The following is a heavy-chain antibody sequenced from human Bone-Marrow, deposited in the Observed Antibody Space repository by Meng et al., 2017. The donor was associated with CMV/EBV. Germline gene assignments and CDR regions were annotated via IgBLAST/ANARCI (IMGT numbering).Heavy chain of an antibody. J-gene: IGHJ6*02. V-gene: IGHV3-13*01. CDR2: ISAAGDT. Sequence: GESLKISCAASGFSFSYYGMHWVRQVRGKSPEWVSAISAAGDTYYPDSVKGRFSVSRENPKNSVYLQMNNLEAGDTAVYYCARVSIQSGFGMDVWGQGTTVTVSS. CDR1: GFSFSYYG. D-gene: IGHD3-3*01. CDR3: ARVSIQSGFGMDV.